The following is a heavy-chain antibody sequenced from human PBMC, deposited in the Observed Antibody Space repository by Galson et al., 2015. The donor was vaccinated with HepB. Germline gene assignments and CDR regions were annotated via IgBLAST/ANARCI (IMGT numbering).Heavy chain of an antibody. CDR1: GGTFSSYA. CDR2: IIPIFGTA. Sequence: SVKVSCKASGGTFSSYAISWVRQAPGQGLEWMGGIIPIFGTANYAQKFQGRVTITADESTSTAYMELGSLRSEDTAVYYCARGHCSGGSCYNYYYYGMDVWGQGTTVTVSS. J-gene: IGHJ6*02. D-gene: IGHD2-15*01. CDR3: ARGHCSGGSCYNYYYYGMDV. V-gene: IGHV1-69*13.